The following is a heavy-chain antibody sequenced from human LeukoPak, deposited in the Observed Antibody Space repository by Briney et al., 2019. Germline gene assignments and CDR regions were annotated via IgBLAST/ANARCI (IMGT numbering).Heavy chain of an antibody. CDR3: ARGADSLPYFDY. Sequence: SETLSLTCTVSGGPISSGDYYWSWIRQHPGKGLEWIGYIYYSGSTYYNPSLKSRLTISADTSKNQFSLRLSSVTAADTAVYYCARGADSLPYFDYWGQGTLVTVSS. D-gene: IGHD3-16*02. CDR2: IYYSGST. CDR1: GGPISSGDYY. J-gene: IGHJ4*02. V-gene: IGHV4-31*03.